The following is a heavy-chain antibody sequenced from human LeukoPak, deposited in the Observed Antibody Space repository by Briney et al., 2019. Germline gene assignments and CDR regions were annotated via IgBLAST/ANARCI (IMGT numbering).Heavy chain of an antibody. CDR2: ISSSGSTI. D-gene: IGHD3-9*01. Sequence: GGSLRLSCAASGFTFSDYYMSWIRQAPGKGLEWVSYISSSGSTIYYADSVKGRFTISRDNAKNSLYLQMNSLRAEDTAVFYCARGQYDILTGLPLPDYWGQGTLVTVSS. CDR1: GFTFSDYY. CDR3: ARGQYDILTGLPLPDY. J-gene: IGHJ4*02. V-gene: IGHV3-11*04.